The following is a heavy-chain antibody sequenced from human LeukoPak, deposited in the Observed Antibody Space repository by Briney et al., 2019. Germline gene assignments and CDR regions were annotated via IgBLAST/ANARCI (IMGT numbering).Heavy chain of an antibody. D-gene: IGHD3-10*01. J-gene: IGHJ4*02. V-gene: IGHV1-46*01. CDR2: INPSGVST. CDR3: ARDIGYGSGSYSALVFDY. Sequence: GASVKVSCKASGYTFTSYYMHWVRQAPGQGLEWMGIINPSGVSTSYAQKFQGRVTMTRDTSTSTVYMELSSLRSEDTAVYYCARDIGYGSGSYSALVFDYWGQGTLVTVSS. CDR1: GYTFTSYY.